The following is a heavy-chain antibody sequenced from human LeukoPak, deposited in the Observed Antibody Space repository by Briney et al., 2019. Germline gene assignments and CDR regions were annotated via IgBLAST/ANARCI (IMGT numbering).Heavy chain of an antibody. CDR1: GFTFSSYG. Sequence: GGSLRLSCAASGFTFSSYGMHWIRQAPGKGLEWVSYISSSSNNIHYANSVRGRFTISRDNAKNSVYLQMNSLRAEDTAIYYCARAAGWFDPRGQGTLVTVSS. J-gene: IGHJ5*02. CDR3: ARAAGWFDP. CDR2: ISSSSNNI. V-gene: IGHV3-48*04.